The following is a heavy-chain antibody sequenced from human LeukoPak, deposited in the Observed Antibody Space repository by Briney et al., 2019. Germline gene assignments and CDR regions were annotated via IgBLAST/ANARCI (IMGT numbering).Heavy chain of an antibody. CDR2: ISYDGRNE. V-gene: IGHV3-30*18. J-gene: IGHJ4*02. CDR3: AKENTAYTGGWLALFDN. Sequence: GRSLRLSCEASGFTFSSYGMHWVRQAPGKGLEWVAVISYDGRNEYYTESVRGRFTVSRDNYKNTLHLQMNSLRTEDTAVYYCAKENTAYTGGWLALFDNWGQGTLVTVSA. D-gene: IGHD6-19*01. CDR1: GFTFSSYG.